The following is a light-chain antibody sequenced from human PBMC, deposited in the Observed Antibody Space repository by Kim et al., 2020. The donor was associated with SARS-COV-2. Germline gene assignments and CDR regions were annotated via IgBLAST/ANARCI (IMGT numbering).Light chain of an antibody. CDR2: YDS. CDR3: QVLDSSSDHWV. J-gene: IGLJ3*02. CDR1: NIGSKS. Sequence: SYELTQPPSVSVAPGKTARITCGGNNIGSKSVHWYQQKPGQAPVLVIYYDSDRPSGIPERFSGSNSGNTATLTISRVEAGDEADYYCQVLDSSSDHWVFGGGTQLTVL. V-gene: IGLV3-21*04.